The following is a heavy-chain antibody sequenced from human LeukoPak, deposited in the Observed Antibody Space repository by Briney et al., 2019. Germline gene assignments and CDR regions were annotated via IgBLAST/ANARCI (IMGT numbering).Heavy chain of an antibody. V-gene: IGHV3-11*01. Sequence: PGGSLRLSCAASGFTFSDYYMSWIRQAPGKGLEWVSYISSSGSTIYYADSVKGRFTISRDNAKNSLYLQMNSLRAEDTAVYYCARDLPRGYSYALNWFDPWGQGTLVTVSS. CDR3: ARDLPRGYSYALNWFDP. D-gene: IGHD5-18*01. CDR1: GFTFSDYY. CDR2: ISSSGSTI. J-gene: IGHJ5*02.